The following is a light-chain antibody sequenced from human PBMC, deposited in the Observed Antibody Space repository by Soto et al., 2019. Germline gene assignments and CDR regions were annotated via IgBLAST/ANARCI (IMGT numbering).Light chain of an antibody. CDR1: SSNIGRGYD. J-gene: IGLJ3*02. CDR3: QTFDSSLTISWV. V-gene: IGLV1-40*01. Sequence: QSVLTQPPSVSGAPGQRVTTSCTGSSSNIGRGYDVHWYQQVPGSAPRLLLSGDNTRPSGVPDRFSGSRSGTSASLAITGLQAEDEADYYCQTFDSSLTISWVFGGGTKLTVL. CDR2: GDN.